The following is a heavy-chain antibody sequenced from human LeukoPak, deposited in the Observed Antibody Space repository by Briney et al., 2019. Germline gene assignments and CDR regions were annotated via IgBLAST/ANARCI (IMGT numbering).Heavy chain of an antibody. CDR2: INAGNGNT. CDR3: ARVGGINGGYYFDY. D-gene: IGHD1-26*01. J-gene: IGHJ4*02. CDR1: GYTFTSYA. Sequence: ASVKVSCKASGYTFTSYAMHWVRQAPGQRLEWIGWINAGNGNTKYSQKFQGRVTITRDTSASTAYMELSSLRSEDTAVYYCARVGGINGGYYFDYWGQGTLVTVSS. V-gene: IGHV1-3*01.